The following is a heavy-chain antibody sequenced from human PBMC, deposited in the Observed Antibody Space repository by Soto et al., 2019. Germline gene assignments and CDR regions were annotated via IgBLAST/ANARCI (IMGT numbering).Heavy chain of an antibody. CDR3: ARATVTTDYYYYGMDV. D-gene: IGHD4-17*01. V-gene: IGHV4-31*03. CDR2: IYYSGST. J-gene: IGHJ6*02. Sequence: QVKLQESGPGLVKPSQTLSLTCTVSGGSISSGGYYWSWIRQHPGKGLEWIGYIYYSGSTYYNPSLKSRVTISVDTSKNQFSLKLSSVTAADTAVYYCARATVTTDYYYYGMDVWVQGTTVTVSS. CDR1: GGSISSGGYY.